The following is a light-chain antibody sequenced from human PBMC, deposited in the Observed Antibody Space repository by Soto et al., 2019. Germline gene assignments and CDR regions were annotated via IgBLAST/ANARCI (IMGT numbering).Light chain of an antibody. Sequence: QSVLTQPPSASGSPGQSVTISCTGTSSDVGAYDYVCWYQQHPGKAPKLMIYEVNKRPSGVPDRFSGSKSGNTASLTVSGLQAEDEADYYCSSYAGSNSVVFGGGTKVTVL. CDR3: SSYAGSNSVV. V-gene: IGLV2-8*01. J-gene: IGLJ2*01. CDR1: SSDVGAYDY. CDR2: EVN.